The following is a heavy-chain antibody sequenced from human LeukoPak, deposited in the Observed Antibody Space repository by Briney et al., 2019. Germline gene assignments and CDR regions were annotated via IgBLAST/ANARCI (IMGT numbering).Heavy chain of an antibody. CDR2: INHSGST. D-gene: IGHD5-24*01. J-gene: IGHJ6*02. Sequence: KPSETLSLTCAVCGGSFSGYYWSWIRQPPGKGLEWIGEINHSGSTNYNPSLKSRVTISVDTSKNQFSLKLSSVTAADTAVYYCARGMAVYYYYGMDVWGQGTTVTVSS. CDR1: GGSFSGYY. CDR3: ARGMAVYYYYGMDV. V-gene: IGHV4-34*01.